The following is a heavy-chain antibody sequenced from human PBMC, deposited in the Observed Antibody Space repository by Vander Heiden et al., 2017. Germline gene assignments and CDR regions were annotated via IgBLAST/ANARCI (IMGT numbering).Heavy chain of an antibody. Sequence: QVQLQQWGAGLLKPSETLSLTCAVYGGSFSGYYWSWIRQPPGKGLEWIGEINHSGSTNYNPSLKSRVTISVDTSKNQFSLKLSSVTAADTAVYYCAREGTAMVKVFDYWGQGTLVTVSS. J-gene: IGHJ4*02. CDR2: INHSGST. D-gene: IGHD5-18*01. CDR3: AREGTAMVKVFDY. V-gene: IGHV4-34*01. CDR1: GGSFSGYY.